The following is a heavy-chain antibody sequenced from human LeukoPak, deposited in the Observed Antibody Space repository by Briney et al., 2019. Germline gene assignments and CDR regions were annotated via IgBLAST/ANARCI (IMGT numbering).Heavy chain of an antibody. D-gene: IGHD5-18*01. J-gene: IGHJ4*02. V-gene: IGHV3-21*04. CDR1: GFTFSSFD. CDR3: ARGYSYGYGLSPDY. CDR2: ISSSSSYI. Sequence: PGGSLRLSCAASGFTFSSFDMHWVRQPTGQGLEWVSSISSSSSYIYYADSVKGRFTISRDNAKNSLYLQMNSLRAEDTAVYYCARGYSYGYGLSPDYWGQGTLVTVSS.